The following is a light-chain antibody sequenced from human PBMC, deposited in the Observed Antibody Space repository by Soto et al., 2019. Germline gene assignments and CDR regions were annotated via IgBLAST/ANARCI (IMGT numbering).Light chain of an antibody. CDR1: ETAATN. Sequence: VMTQSPATLSVSPWERATLSCWASETAATNLAWYQQKPGQAPRLLISGASTRAAGISDRFRGSGSGTEFTLTISSLRSEDSAIYYCQQYFEWPPMTFGQGTKVDIK. J-gene: IGKJ1*01. CDR3: QQYFEWPPMT. V-gene: IGKV3-15*01. CDR2: GAS.